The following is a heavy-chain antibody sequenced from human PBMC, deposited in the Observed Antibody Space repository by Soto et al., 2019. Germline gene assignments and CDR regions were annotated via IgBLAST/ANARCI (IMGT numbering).Heavy chain of an antibody. V-gene: IGHV4-38-2*01. Sequence: SETLSLICAVSGYSISSGYYWGWIRQPPGKGPEWIGSIYHSGSTYYNPSLKSRVTISVDTSKNQFSLKLSSVTAADTAVYYCARSFHYYYDSSGYQNYFDYWGQGTLVTVSS. CDR2: IYHSGST. J-gene: IGHJ4*02. D-gene: IGHD3-22*01. CDR1: GYSISSGYY. CDR3: ARSFHYYYDSSGYQNYFDY.